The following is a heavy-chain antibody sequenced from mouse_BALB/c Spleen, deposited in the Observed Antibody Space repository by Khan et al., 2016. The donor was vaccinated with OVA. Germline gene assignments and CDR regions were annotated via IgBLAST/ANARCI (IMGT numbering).Heavy chain of an antibody. J-gene: IGHJ2*01. CDR2: INPYNDGT. CDR3: APYYGNYVDY. CDR1: GYTFTSYV. D-gene: IGHD2-10*01. V-gene: IGHV1S136*01. Sequence: EVQLQESGPELVKPGASVKMSCKASGYTFTSYVMHWVKQKPGQGLEWIGYINPYNDGTKYNEKFKGKATLTPDKSSSTAYMGLSSLTSEDSAVYYCAPYYGNYVDYWGQGTTLTVSS.